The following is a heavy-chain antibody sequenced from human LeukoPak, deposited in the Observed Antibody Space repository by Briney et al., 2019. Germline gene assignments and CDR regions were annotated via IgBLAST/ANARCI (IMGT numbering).Heavy chain of an antibody. D-gene: IGHD3-22*01. CDR1: GGSFSGYY. V-gene: IGHV4-34*01. Sequence: PSETLSLTCAVYGGSFSGYYWSWICQPPGKGLEWIGEINHSGSTNYNPSLKSRVTISVDTSKNQFSLKLSSVTAADTAVYYCARGVPHYYDSSGYLAPRLVDYWGQGTLVTVSS. J-gene: IGHJ4*02. CDR3: ARGVPHYYDSSGYLAPRLVDY. CDR2: INHSGST.